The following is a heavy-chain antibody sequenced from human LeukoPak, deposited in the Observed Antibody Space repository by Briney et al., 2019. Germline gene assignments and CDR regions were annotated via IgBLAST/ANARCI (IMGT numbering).Heavy chain of an antibody. CDR1: GYIFTSYW. V-gene: IGHV5-51*01. CDR2: IYPGDSDT. D-gene: IGHD4-23*01. J-gene: IGHJ4*02. Sequence: GESLKIPCKGSGYIFTSYWIGWVRQMPGKGQEWMGIIYPGDSDTRYSPSFQGQVTISADKSISTAYLQWSSLKASDTAMYYCAANYGGNPYYFDYWGQGTLVTVSS. CDR3: AANYGGNPYYFDY.